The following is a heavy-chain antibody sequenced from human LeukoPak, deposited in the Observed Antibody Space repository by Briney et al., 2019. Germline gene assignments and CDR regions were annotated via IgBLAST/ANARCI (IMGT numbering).Heavy chain of an antibody. CDR3: ASMGYCSGGSCYRFDY. V-gene: IGHV4-59*01. CDR2: IYYSGST. CDR1: GVSISSYY. D-gene: IGHD2-15*01. Sequence: SETLSLTCNVSGVSISSYYWSWIRQPPGKGLGWIGYIYYSGSTNYNPSLKSRVTISVDTSKNQFSLKLSSVTAADTAVYYCASMGYCSGGSCYRFDYWGQGTLVTVSS. J-gene: IGHJ4*02.